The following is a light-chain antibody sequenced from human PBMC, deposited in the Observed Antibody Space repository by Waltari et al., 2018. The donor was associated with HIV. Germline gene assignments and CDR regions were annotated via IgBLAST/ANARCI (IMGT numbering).Light chain of an antibody. CDR1: NLRTYY. CDR3: KTRDRSGNLYI. J-gene: IGLJ1*01. CDR2: GKN. V-gene: IGLV3-19*01. Sequence: SSELTQDPTVSVALGQTVKITCKGDNLRTYYASWYQQKPGQAPVLVSYGKNKRPSEISGRFSSSASRNTASLAITGAQAEDEADYYCKTRDRSGNLYIFGTGTTVTVL.